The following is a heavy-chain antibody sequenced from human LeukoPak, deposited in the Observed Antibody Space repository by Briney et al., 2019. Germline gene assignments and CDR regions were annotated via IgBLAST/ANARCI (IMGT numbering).Heavy chain of an antibody. J-gene: IGHJ4*02. CDR1: GYIFTSYG. CDR2: ISAYNGST. V-gene: IGHV1-18*01. D-gene: IGHD2-8*02. Sequence: ASVKVSCKASGYIFTSYGISWVRQAPGQGLEWMGWISAYNGSTNYAQKLQDRVTMTTDTSTSTAYMELRGLRSDDTAVYYCAREVSLVWSDYWGQGTLVTVSS. CDR3: AREVSLVWSDY.